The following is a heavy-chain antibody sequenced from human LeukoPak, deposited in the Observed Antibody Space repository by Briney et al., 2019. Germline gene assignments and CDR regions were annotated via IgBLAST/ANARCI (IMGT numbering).Heavy chain of an antibody. CDR3: AKEYNGYNGVFDY. Sequence: GGSLRLSCAASGFIFSTYSMDWVRQAPGKGLEWFSSITDGGSYIYYADSVKGRFTISRDNAKNSLYLQMNSLRAEDTAVYYCAKEYNGYNGVFDYWGQGTLVTVSS. CDR1: GFIFSTYS. J-gene: IGHJ4*02. D-gene: IGHD5-24*01. V-gene: IGHV3-21*01. CDR2: ITDGGSYI.